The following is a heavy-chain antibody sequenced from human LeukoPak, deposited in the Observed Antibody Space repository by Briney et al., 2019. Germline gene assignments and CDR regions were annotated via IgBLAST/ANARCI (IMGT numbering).Heavy chain of an antibody. D-gene: IGHD3-22*01. CDR2: ISSGGSTI. J-gene: IGHJ4*02. CDR1: GFSFSDHY. CDR3: ARDTYYYDSSGYYYPGGCDY. Sequence: PGGSLRLSCAASGFSFSDHYMTWIRQAPGKGLEWVSYISSGGSTIYYADSVKGRFTISRDNAKNSLYLQMNSLRAEDTAVYYCARDTYYYDSSGYYYPGGCDYWGQGTLVTVSS. V-gene: IGHV3-11*04.